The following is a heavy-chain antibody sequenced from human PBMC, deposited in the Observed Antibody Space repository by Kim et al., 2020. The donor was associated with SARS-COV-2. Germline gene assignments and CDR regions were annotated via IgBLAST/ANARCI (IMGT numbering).Heavy chain of an antibody. CDR3: ARVSRCGGGSCYSLHDAFDI. V-gene: IGHV3-53*01. CDR1: GFTVSSNY. D-gene: IGHD2-15*01. J-gene: IGHJ3*02. CDR2: IYSGGST. Sequence: GGSLRLSCAASGFTVSSNYMSWVRQAPGKGLEWVSVIYSGGSTYYADSVKGRFTISRDNSKNTLYLQMNSLRAEDTAVYYCARVSRCGGGSCYSLHDAFDIWGQGTMVTVSS.